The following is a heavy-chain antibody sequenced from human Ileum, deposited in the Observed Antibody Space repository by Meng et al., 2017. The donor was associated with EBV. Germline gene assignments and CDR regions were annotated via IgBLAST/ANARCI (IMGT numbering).Heavy chain of an antibody. V-gene: IGHV1-69*10. CDR3: ARERPGGMATTPYFDY. Sequence: QVQLVQSGAEGKMPGSSVKVSCKASGGTFSSYAISWVRQAPGQGLEWMGGIIPIIGIANYAQKFQGRVTITADKTTSTAYMELSSLKSEDTAVYYCARERPGGMATTPYFDYWGQGTMVTVSA. D-gene: IGHD5-24*01. CDR1: GGTFSSYA. J-gene: IGHJ4*02. CDR2: IIPIIGIA.